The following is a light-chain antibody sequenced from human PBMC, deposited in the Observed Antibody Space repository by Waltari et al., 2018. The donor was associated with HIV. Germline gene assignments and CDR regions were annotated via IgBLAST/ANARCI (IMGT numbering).Light chain of an antibody. CDR1: TSDVGLYAY. CDR3: CAYAAGHVSYV. CDR2: DVN. Sequence: QSALTQPPSVSGSPGQSVPISCPGTTSDVGLYAYVSWYQQYPGQAPQLIIFDVNQRPSGVPERFSGSKSGNTASLTISGLQTEDEADYFCCAYAAGHVSYVFGNGTAVAVL. V-gene: IGLV2-11*01. J-gene: IGLJ1*01.